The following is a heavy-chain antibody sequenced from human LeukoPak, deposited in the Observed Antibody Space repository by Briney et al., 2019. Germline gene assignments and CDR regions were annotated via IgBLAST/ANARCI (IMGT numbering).Heavy chain of an antibody. J-gene: IGHJ4*02. Sequence: GGSLRLSCAASGFTFDDYAMHWVRQAPGKGLEWVSGISWNSGSIGYADSVKGRFTISRDNAKNSLYLQMNSLRAEDTAVYYCARPTIAVAGLDYWGQGTLVTVSS. CDR1: GFTFDDYA. D-gene: IGHD6-19*01. CDR2: ISWNSGSI. CDR3: ARPTIAVAGLDY. V-gene: IGHV3-9*01.